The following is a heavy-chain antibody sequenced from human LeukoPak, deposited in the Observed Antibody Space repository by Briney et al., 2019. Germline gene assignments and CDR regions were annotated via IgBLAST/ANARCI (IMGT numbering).Heavy chain of an antibody. CDR1: GGSISSYY. D-gene: IGHD5-24*01. V-gene: IGHV4-59*01. Sequence: PSETLSLTCTVSGGSISSYYWSWIRQPPGKGLEWIEYIYYSGSTNYNPSPKSRVTISVGASKNQFSLKLSSVTAADTAVYYCARGGMAIDYWGQGTLVTVSS. CDR3: ARGGMAIDY. CDR2: IYYSGST. J-gene: IGHJ4*02.